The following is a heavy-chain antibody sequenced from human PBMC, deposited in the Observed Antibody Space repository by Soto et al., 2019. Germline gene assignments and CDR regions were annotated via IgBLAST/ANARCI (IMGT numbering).Heavy chain of an antibody. V-gene: IGHV1-18*01. CDR2: ISAYNGNT. D-gene: IGHD3-9*01. Sequence: QVQLVQSGAEVKKPGASVKVSCKASGYTFTSYGISWVRQAPGQGLEWMGWISAYNGNTNYAQKLQGRVTMTTDTSTSTAYMELRSLRSDDTAVYYCARHLFYDILTGYHPGFDYWGQGTLVTVSS. CDR3: ARHLFYDILTGYHPGFDY. CDR1: GYTFTSYG. J-gene: IGHJ4*02.